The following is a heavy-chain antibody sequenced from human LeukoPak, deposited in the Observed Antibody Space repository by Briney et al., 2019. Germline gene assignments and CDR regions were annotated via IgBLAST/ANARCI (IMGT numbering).Heavy chain of an antibody. D-gene: IGHD2-21*02. CDR1: VYTFTSYY. Sequence: ASVKVSCKGSVYTFTSYYMHWVRQAPGQGLEGVGFINPSGGSTSYAQKFQGRVTMTRDTSTSTVYMELSGLRSEDTAVYYCARGECGGDCYSETAIGPWGQGALVTVSS. CDR3: ARGECGGDCYSETAIGP. V-gene: IGHV1-46*01. J-gene: IGHJ5*02. CDR2: INPSGGST.